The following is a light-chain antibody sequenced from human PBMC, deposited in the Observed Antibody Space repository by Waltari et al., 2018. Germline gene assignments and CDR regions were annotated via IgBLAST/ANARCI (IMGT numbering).Light chain of an antibody. Sequence: DIQMTPSPSSLSASVGDTVTITCRASLAISCYLNWFQQKPGKPPKLLIYAATTFQSGVPSRFSGSGSGTEFTLTISSLQPEDFATYYCLQHNSYPLTFGPGTKLDIK. CDR2: AAT. CDR1: LAISCY. V-gene: IGKV1-17*01. J-gene: IGKJ3*01. CDR3: LQHNSYPLT.